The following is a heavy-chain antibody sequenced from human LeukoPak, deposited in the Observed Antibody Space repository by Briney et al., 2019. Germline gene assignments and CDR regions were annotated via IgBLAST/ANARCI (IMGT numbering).Heavy chain of an antibody. D-gene: IGHD3-3*01. CDR2: ISGSGGST. V-gene: IGHV3-23*01. Sequence: GGSLRLSCAASGFTFSSYAMSWVRQAPAKGLEWVSAISGSGGSTYYADSVKGRFTISRDNSKNTLYLQMNSLRAEDTAVYYCAKAGRITIFGVVSASYYFDYWGQGTLVTVSS. J-gene: IGHJ4*02. CDR1: GFTFSSYA. CDR3: AKAGRITIFGVVSASYYFDY.